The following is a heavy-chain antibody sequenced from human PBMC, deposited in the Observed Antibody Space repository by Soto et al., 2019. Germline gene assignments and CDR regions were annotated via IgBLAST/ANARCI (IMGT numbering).Heavy chain of an antibody. CDR2: IYYSGST. CDR1: GGSISSSSYY. J-gene: IGHJ6*04. D-gene: IGHD3-3*01. V-gene: IGHV4-39*01. Sequence: PSETLSLTCTVSGGSISSSSYYWGWIRQPPGKGLERIGSIYYSGSTYYNPSLKSRVTISVDTSKNQFSLKLSSVTAADTAVYYCGTFTIFGVSAWDVWGKGTTVTVSS. CDR3: GTFTIFGVSAWDV.